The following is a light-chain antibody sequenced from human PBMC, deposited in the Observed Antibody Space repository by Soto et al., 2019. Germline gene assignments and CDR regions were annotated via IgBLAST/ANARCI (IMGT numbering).Light chain of an antibody. CDR2: KAS. Sequence: DIQMTQSPSTLSASVGDRVTITCRASQSISSWLAWYQQKPGKAPKLLIYKASTLQSGVPSRFSGSGSGTEFTLAISCLQPDDSATYYCQQYNDNWTFGQGTKV. CDR3: QQYNDNWT. J-gene: IGKJ1*01. V-gene: IGKV1-5*03. CDR1: QSISSW.